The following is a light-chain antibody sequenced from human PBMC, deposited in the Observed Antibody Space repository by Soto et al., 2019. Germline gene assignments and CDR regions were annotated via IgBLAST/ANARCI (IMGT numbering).Light chain of an antibody. CDR2: TAS. V-gene: IGKV1-12*01. CDR3: QQANSFPRS. CDR1: QGISSL. Sequence: DIQMTQSPSSVSASVGDRVTITCRASQGISSLLAWYQQKPGKAPNLLIHTASSLQSGVPSRFSGSGAGTDFTLTSSSLQPEDFATYYYQQANSFPRSFGGGTKVEIK. J-gene: IGKJ4*01.